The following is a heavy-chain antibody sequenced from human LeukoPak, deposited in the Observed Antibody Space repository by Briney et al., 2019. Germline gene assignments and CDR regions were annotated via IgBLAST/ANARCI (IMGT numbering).Heavy chain of an antibody. Sequence: SVKVSCKASGGTFSSYTISWVRQAPGQGLEWMGRIIPIPGIANYAQKFQGRVTITADKSTSTAYMELSSLRSEDTAVYYCARGNRLYTSSWSSLAFDIWGQGTMVTVSS. D-gene: IGHD6-13*01. CDR2: IIPIPGIA. V-gene: IGHV1-69*02. CDR1: GGTFSSYT. CDR3: ARGNRLYTSSWSSLAFDI. J-gene: IGHJ3*02.